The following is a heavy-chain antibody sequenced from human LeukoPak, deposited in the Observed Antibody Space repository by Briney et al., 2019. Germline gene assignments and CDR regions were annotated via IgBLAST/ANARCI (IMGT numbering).Heavy chain of an antibody. CDR3: ARDPAMVVTQNVQS. CDR2: ISAYNGNT. Sequence: GASVKVSCKTSGYTFTSYGISWVRQAPGQGLEWMGWISAYNGNTNYAQKFQGRVTMTRDTSISTAYMELSRLRSDDTAVYYCARDPAMVVTQNVQSWGQGALVTVSS. CDR1: GYTFTSYG. J-gene: IGHJ4*02. D-gene: IGHD4-23*01. V-gene: IGHV1-18*01.